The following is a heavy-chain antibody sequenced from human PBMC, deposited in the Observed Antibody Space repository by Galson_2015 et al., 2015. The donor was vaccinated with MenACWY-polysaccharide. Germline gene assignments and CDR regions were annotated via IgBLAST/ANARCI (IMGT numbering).Heavy chain of an antibody. V-gene: IGHV3-30*18. Sequence: SLRLSCATSGFSFTTYGMHWARQAPGKGLEWVAVISYDGKDKHCADSVKGRFTVSRDNSKNTLYLQMDSLRAEDTAVYYCSKDTTRKSSDYYFDSWGQGTLVTVSS. CDR1: GFSFTTYG. CDR3: SKDTTRKSSDYYFDS. CDR2: ISYDGKDK. J-gene: IGHJ4*02. D-gene: IGHD1-1*01.